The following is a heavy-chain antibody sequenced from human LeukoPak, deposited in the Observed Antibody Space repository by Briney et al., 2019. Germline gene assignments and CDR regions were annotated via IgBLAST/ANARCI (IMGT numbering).Heavy chain of an antibody. Sequence: GASVKVSCKASGYTFTSYDINWVRQATGQGLEWMGWMNPNSGNTGYAQKFQGRVTMTRNTTISTAYMELSSLRSEDTAVYYCSVGPLYDYGVTWGQGTLVTVSS. V-gene: IGHV1-8*01. CDR1: GYTFTSYD. J-gene: IGHJ5*02. CDR2: MNPNSGNT. CDR3: SVGPLYDYGVT. D-gene: IGHD4-17*01.